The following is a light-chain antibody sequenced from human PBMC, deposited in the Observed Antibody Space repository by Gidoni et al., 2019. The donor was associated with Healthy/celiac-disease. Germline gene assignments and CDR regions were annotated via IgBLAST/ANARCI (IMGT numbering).Light chain of an antibody. Sequence: QSVLTQPPSASGTPGQRVTISCSGSSSNIGSNYVYWYQQLPGPAPKPLLYRNTQLPSWVPDRFSGSKSGTSASLAISGLRSEDEADYYCAAWDDSLSGPVFGGGTKLTVL. V-gene: IGLV1-47*01. CDR1: SSNIGSNY. CDR3: AAWDDSLSGPV. J-gene: IGLJ2*01. CDR2: RNT.